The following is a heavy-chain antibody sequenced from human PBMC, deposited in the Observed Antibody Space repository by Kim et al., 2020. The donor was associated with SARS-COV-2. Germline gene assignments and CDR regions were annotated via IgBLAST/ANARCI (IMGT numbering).Heavy chain of an antibody. Sequence: SETLSLTCTVTGDSVTSANYYWGWLRQPPGKGLEWIGSFYYRGNTYYNPSLKGRVTISVDTSKNQFSLKLSSVTAADTAVYFCARGRGYSYGIPFDFWGQGALLTVSS. CDR2: FYYRGNT. D-gene: IGHD5-18*01. V-gene: IGHV4-39*01. J-gene: IGHJ4*02. CDR1: GDSVTSANYY. CDR3: ARGRGYSYGIPFDF.